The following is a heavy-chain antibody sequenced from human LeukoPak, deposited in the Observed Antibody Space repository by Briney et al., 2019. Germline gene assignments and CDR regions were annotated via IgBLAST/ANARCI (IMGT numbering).Heavy chain of an antibody. CDR2: INHSAST. D-gene: IGHD6-13*01. J-gene: IGHJ4*02. CDR1: GGPFSGFY. V-gene: IGHV4-34*01. Sequence: SETLSLTCGVYGGPFSGFYWTWIRQPPGKGLEWIGEINHSASTSYNPSLKSRVTMSVDTPNNQFSLKLSSVTAADTAVYYCARGGVAAKYYFDSWGQGTLVTVSS. CDR3: ARGGVAAKYYFDS.